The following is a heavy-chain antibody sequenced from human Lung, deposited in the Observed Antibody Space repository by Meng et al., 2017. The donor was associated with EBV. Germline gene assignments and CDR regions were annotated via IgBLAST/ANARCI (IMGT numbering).Heavy chain of an antibody. Sequence: VQLQESGLGLVKPSGTLSLTCAVSGGSISSSNWWSWIRQPPGKGLEWIGEIYHSGSTNYNPSLKSRVTISVDKSKNQFSLKLSSVTAADTAVYYCASFPPPGKQWLVTDYWGQGTLVTVSS. D-gene: IGHD6-19*01. CDR3: ASFPPPGKQWLVTDY. CDR2: IYHSGST. J-gene: IGHJ4*02. V-gene: IGHV4-4*02. CDR1: GGSISSSNW.